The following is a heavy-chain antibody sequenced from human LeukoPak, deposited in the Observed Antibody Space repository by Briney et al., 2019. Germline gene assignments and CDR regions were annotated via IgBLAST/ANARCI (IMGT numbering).Heavy chain of an antibody. D-gene: IGHD4-17*01. V-gene: IGHV3-48*01. Sequence: GGSLRLSCAASGFTFSSYSMNWVRQAPGKGLEWVSYISSSSSTIYYADSVKGRFTISRDNAKNSLYLQMNSLRAEDTAVYYCARDRDYGDPHWGQGTLVTVSS. CDR1: GFTFSSYS. J-gene: IGHJ4*02. CDR2: ISSSSSTI. CDR3: ARDRDYGDPH.